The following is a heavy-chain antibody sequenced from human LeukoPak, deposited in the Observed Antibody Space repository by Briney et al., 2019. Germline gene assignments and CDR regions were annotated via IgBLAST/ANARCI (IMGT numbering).Heavy chain of an antibody. D-gene: IGHD3-16*02. CDR3: ARDLYVWGSYRSYYFDY. V-gene: IGHV3-7*01. J-gene: IGHJ4*02. Sequence: GGSLRLSCAASGFTFSSYWMSWVRQAPGKGLEWVANIKQDGSEKYYVDSVKGRFTISRDNAKNSLYLQMNSLRAEDTAVYYCARDLYVWGSYRSYYFDYWGQGTLVAVSS. CDR2: IKQDGSEK. CDR1: GFTFSSYW.